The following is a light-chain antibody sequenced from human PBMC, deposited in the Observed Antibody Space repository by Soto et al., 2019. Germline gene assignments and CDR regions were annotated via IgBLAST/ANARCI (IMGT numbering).Light chain of an antibody. CDR1: SSDVGGYNY. V-gene: IGLV2-14*01. CDR2: DVS. J-gene: IGLJ2*01. CDR3: SSYISSDAFE. Sequence: QSALTQPASVSGSPGQSITISCTGTSSDVGGYNYVSWYQQHPGKAPKLIIYDVSRRPSGVSNRFSGSKSGNTASLTISGLQAEDEADYYCSSYISSDAFEFGGGIKLTVL.